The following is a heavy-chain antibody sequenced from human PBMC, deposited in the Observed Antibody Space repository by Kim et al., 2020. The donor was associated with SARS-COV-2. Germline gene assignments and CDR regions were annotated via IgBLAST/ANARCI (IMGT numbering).Heavy chain of an antibody. D-gene: IGHD4-17*01. Sequence: GGSLRLSCAASGFTFSSYAMNWVRQAPGKGLEWVAVISYDGSNKYYADSVKGRFTISRDNSKNTLYLQMNSLRAEDTAVYYCARAHDYGGYGSYYYYGMDVWGQGTTVTVSS. J-gene: IGHJ6*02. V-gene: IGHV3-30*04. CDR2: ISYDGSNK. CDR1: GFTFSSYA. CDR3: ARAHDYGGYGSYYYYGMDV.